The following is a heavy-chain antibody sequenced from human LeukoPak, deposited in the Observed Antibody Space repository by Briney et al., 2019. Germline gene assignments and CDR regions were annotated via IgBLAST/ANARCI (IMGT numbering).Heavy chain of an antibody. D-gene: IGHD6-19*01. CDR3: ATKHSVAVAANPPYFDY. J-gene: IGHJ4*02. CDR1: GGSFSGYY. CDR2: INQSGRT. V-gene: IGHV4-34*01. Sequence: KPSETLSLTCGAYGGSFSGYYWSWIRQPPGRGLEWIGEINQSGRTNYNPSLKSRVTISVDTSKNQFSLKLTSVTAADTGVYYCATKHSVAVAANPPYFDYWGQGTLVTVSS.